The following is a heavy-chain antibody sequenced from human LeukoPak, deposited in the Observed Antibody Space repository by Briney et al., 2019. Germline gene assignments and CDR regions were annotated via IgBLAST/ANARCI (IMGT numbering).Heavy chain of an antibody. J-gene: IGHJ4*02. CDR2: INPNSGGT. Sequence: ASVKVSCKASGYTFTGYYMHWVRQAPGQGLEWMGWINPNSGGTNYAQKFQGWVTMTRDTSISTAYMELSRLRSDDTAVYYCARATSYYYDSSGLYGYWGQGTLVTVSS. V-gene: IGHV1-2*04. CDR3: ARATSYYYDSSGLYGY. D-gene: IGHD3-22*01. CDR1: GYTFTGYY.